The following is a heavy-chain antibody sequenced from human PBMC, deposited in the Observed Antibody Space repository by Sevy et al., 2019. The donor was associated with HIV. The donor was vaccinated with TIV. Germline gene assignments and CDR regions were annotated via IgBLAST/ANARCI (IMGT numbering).Heavy chain of an antibody. J-gene: IGHJ4*02. Sequence: GGSLRLSCAASGFTFSNYGMHWVRQVPGKGLEWVTFIRYDGSDKYYASSVKGRFTISRDDSKNTFYLQMDSLRPEDTAIYYCAKDLAGPGRRYFDYWGQGTLVTVSS. CDR1: GFTFSNYG. CDR3: AKDLAGPGRRYFDY. CDR2: IRYDGSDK. D-gene: IGHD6-13*01. V-gene: IGHV3-30*02.